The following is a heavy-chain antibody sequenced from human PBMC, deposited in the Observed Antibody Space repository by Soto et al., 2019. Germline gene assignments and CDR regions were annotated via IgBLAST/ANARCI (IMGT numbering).Heavy chain of an antibody. CDR3: ATRGFTGQFDD. J-gene: IGHJ4*02. CDR1: GFTFSTYG. CDR2: TSYDGSNK. D-gene: IGHD3-16*01. V-gene: IGHV3-30*03. Sequence: QVQLVESGGGVVQPGRSLRVSCAASGFTFSTYGMHWVRQAPGKGLEWVAVTSYDGSNKYYTDSVKGRFTISRDNSKNTLYRQMNSLRAEDTAVYYCATRGFTGQFDDWGQGTLVTVSS.